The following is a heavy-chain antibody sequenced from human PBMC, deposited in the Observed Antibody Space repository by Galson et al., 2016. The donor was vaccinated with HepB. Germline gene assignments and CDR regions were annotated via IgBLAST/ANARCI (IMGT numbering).Heavy chain of an antibody. J-gene: IGHJ4*02. CDR1: GGSFSGYY. Sequence: ETLSLTCVVYGGSFSGYYWRWIRQPPGKGLEWTGEINHSGSTNYNLSLKSRVTMSVDRSKNQFSLKLSSVIAADTAVYFCARGKGDGYSYGYYAYWGQGTRVTVSS. D-gene: IGHD5-18*01. V-gene: IGHV4-34*01. CDR3: ARGKGDGYSYGYYAY. CDR2: INHSGST.